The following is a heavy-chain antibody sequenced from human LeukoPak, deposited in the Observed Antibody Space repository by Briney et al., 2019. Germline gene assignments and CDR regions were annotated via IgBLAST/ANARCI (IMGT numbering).Heavy chain of an antibody. CDR3: AKKELDYYGSGSYYSGFDY. J-gene: IGHJ4*02. CDR1: GFTFSSCA. CDR2: ISGSGGST. V-gene: IGHV3-23*01. D-gene: IGHD3-10*01. Sequence: GGSLRLSCAASGFTFSSCAMSWVRQAPGKGLEWVSAISGSGGSTYYADSVKGRFTISRDNSKNTLYLQMNSLRAEDTAVYYCAKKELDYYGSGSYYSGFDYWGQGTLVTVSS.